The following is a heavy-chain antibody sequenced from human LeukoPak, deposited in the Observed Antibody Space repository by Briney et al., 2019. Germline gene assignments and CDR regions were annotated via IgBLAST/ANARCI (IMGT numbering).Heavy chain of an antibody. CDR2: IYHSGST. J-gene: IGHJ4*02. D-gene: IGHD6-13*01. V-gene: IGHV4-4*02. CDR3: ARARVAAAGRMFDY. Sequence: SGTLSLTCAVSGGSISSSNWWSWVRQPPGKGLEWIGEIYHSGSTNYNPSLKSRVTTSLDKSKNQFSLKLYSVTAADTAVYYCARARVAAAGRMFDYWGQGTLVTVSS. CDR1: GGSISSSNW.